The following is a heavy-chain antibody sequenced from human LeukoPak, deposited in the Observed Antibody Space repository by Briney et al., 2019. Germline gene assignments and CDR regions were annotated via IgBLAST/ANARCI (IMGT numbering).Heavy chain of an antibody. J-gene: IGHJ4*02. Sequence: SETLSLTCAVYGGSLSGYYWSWIRQPPGKGLEWIGEINHSGSTNYNPSLKSRVTISVDTSKNQFSLKLSSVTAADTAVYYCARAGGDGYNYDYWGQGTLVTVSS. CDR3: ARAGGDGYNYDY. V-gene: IGHV4-34*01. D-gene: IGHD5-24*01. CDR2: INHSGST. CDR1: GGSLSGYY.